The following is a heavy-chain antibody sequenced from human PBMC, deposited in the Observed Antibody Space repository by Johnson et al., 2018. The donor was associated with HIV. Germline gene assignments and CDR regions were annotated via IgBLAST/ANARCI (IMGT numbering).Heavy chain of an antibody. J-gene: IGHJ3*02. CDR2: IKSKTDGGTT. V-gene: IGHV3-15*01. CDR3: TTVYCSSTSCSSAFDI. Sequence: VQLVESGGGLVKPGGSLILSCAASGFTFSNAWMSWVRQAPGKGLEWVGRIKSKTDGGTTDYAAPVKGRFTISRDDSKNTLYLQMNSLKIEDTAVYYCTTVYCSSTSCSSAFDIWGQGTVVTVSS. D-gene: IGHD2-2*01. CDR1: GFTFSNAW.